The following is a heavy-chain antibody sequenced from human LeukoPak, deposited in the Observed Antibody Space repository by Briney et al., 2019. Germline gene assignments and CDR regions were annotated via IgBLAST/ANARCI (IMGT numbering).Heavy chain of an antibody. V-gene: IGHV3-48*03. D-gene: IGHD3-22*01. CDR1: GFTFSSYE. CDR2: ISSSGSTI. CDR3: ARRGGGITMIVVVITGNHFDY. J-gene: IGHJ4*02. Sequence: GGSLRLSCAASGFTFSSYEMNWVRQAPGKGLEWVSYISSSGSTIYYADSVKGRFTISRDNAKNSLYLQMNSLRAEDTAVYYCARRGGGITMIVVVITGNHFDYWGQGTLVTVSS.